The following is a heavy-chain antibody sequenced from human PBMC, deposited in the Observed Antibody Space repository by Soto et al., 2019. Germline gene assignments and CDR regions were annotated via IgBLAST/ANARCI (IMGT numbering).Heavy chain of an antibody. D-gene: IGHD3-3*01. Sequence: SETLSRTCAVSGGSISSCGYSWSWIRQPPGKGLEWIGYIYHSGSTYYNPSLKGRVTMSVDRSNNQFSLKLSSVTAADTAVSYCDSLSTIIGLGAYYGMNVWAQATTVTDSS. CDR1: GGSISSCGYS. CDR3: DSLSTIIGLGAYYGMNV. CDR2: IYHSGST. J-gene: IGHJ6*02. V-gene: IGHV4-30-2*01.